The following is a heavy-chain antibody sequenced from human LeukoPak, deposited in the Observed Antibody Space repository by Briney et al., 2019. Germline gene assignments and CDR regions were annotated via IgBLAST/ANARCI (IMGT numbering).Heavy chain of an antibody. CDR2: MNPNSGNT. J-gene: IGHJ5*02. CDR3: ARDAKYSSSSVSGWFDP. Sequence: ASVKVSCKASGYSFPSYDITWVRQAPGQGLEWMGWMNPNSGNTGYAQKFQGRVTITRNTSISTAYMELSSLRSEDTAVYYCARDAKYSSSSVSGWFDPWGQGTLVTVSS. V-gene: IGHV1-8*01. D-gene: IGHD6-6*01. CDR1: GYSFPSYD.